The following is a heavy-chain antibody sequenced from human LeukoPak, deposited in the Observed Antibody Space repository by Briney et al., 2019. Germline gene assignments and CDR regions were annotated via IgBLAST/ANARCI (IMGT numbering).Heavy chain of an antibody. CDR1: GFTVSSNY. CDR3: TTSPVPGIDY. D-gene: IGHD6-19*01. Sequence: AGGSLRLSCAASGFTVSSNYMSWVRQAPGKGLEWVSVIYSGGSTYYADSVKGRFTISRDNSKNTLYLQMNSLRAEDTAVYYCTTSPVPGIDYWGQGIQVTVSS. CDR2: IYSGGST. J-gene: IGHJ4*02. V-gene: IGHV3-66*01.